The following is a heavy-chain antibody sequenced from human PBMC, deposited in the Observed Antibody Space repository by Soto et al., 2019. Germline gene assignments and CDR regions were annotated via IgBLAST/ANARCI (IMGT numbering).Heavy chain of an antibody. CDR1: GGLFSSYP. Sequence: QEQLVQSGAEVKKPRSSVKVSCKASGGLFSSYPISWVRQVPGQGLEWMGGIIPVFQTAYYTQRLQGRVTITADESTNTAYMELSSLRSEDTAIYYCARGGSGYTWFNEFWGQGTLVTVSS. J-gene: IGHJ4*02. CDR2: IIPVFQTA. D-gene: IGHD3-22*01. CDR3: ARGGSGYTWFNEF. V-gene: IGHV1-69*01.